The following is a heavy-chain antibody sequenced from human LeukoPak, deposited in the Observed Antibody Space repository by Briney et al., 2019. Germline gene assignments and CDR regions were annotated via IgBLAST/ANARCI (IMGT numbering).Heavy chain of an antibody. Sequence: PSETLSLTCAVYGGSFSGYYWSWIRQPPGKGLEWIGEINHSGSTNYNPSLKSRVTISVDTSKNQFSLKLSSVTAADTAVYYCARPRSPYSYGPFDYWGQGTLVTVSS. V-gene: IGHV4-34*01. J-gene: IGHJ4*02. D-gene: IGHD5-18*01. CDR3: ARPRSPYSYGPFDY. CDR2: INHSGST. CDR1: GGSFSGYY.